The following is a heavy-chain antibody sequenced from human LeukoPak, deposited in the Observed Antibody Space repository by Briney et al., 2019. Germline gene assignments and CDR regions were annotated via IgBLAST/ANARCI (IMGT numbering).Heavy chain of an antibody. J-gene: IGHJ6*03. V-gene: IGHV4-59*01. CDR3: ARGRVSSSTWYSTYYYFFYMDF. CDR1: DDSITMYY. Sequence: SETLSLTCTVSDDSITMYYWTWIRQPTGKGLEWIGYVDHTGSTKFNPSLNGRVSISRDTSNNFFSLRLRSVTAADTAVYFCARGRVSSSTWYSTYYYFFYMDFWGKGTTVTVSS. CDR2: VDHTGST. D-gene: IGHD4-11*01.